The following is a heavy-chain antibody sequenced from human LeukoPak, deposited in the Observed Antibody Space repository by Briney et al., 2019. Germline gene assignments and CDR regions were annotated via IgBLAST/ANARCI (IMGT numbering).Heavy chain of an antibody. V-gene: IGHV4-61*05. CDR3: ARGDFWSGYLFDY. CDR2: IYYSGST. Sequence: SETLSLTCTVSGGSISSSSYYWGWIRQPPGKGLEWIGYIYYSGSTNYNPSLKSRVTISVDTSKNQFSLKLSSVTAADTAVYYCARGDFWSGYLFDYWGQGTLVTVSS. D-gene: IGHD3-3*01. CDR1: GGSISSSSYY. J-gene: IGHJ4*02.